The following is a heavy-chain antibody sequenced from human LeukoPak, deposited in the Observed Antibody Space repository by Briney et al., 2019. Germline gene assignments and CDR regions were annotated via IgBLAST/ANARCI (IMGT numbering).Heavy chain of an antibody. J-gene: IGHJ4*02. CDR3: ARENGRGVISPYYDQ. V-gene: IGHV3-66*01. D-gene: IGHD3-10*01. CDR2: IYSGGRT. CDR1: GFTFSSNF. Sequence: GGSLRLSCAASGFTFSSNFMSWVRQVPGKGLEWVPVIYSGGRTDYADSVKGRFTISRDNSRNMLYLQVNSLRPEDTAVYYCARENGRGVISPYYDQWGQGTLVTVSS.